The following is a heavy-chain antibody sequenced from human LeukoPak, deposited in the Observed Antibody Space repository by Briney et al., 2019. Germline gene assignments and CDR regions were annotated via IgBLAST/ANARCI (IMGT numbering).Heavy chain of an antibody. Sequence: GGSLTLSCAASAFTFSRDWMHWLRHAPGKGPVWVSRISDDGSITTYADYVKGRFTISRDNAKSTMFLQMNSLRAEDTAVYFCARRYYETNVYDRHFDHWGQGSLVTVSS. CDR3: ARRYYETNVYDRHFDH. V-gene: IGHV3-74*03. CDR2: ISDDGSIT. D-gene: IGHD3-22*01. J-gene: IGHJ4*02. CDR1: AFTFSRDW.